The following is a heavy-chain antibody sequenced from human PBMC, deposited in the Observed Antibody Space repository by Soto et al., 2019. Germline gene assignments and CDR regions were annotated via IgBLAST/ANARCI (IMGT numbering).Heavy chain of an antibody. Sequence: GGSLRLSCAASGFTFSSYGMHWVRQAPGKGLEWVAVISYDGSNKYYADSVKGRFTISRDNSKNTLYLQMNSLRAEDTAVYYCATSYYYDSSGYREWGNFDYWGQGTLVTVSS. D-gene: IGHD3-22*01. CDR2: ISYDGSNK. CDR3: ATSYYYDSSGYREWGNFDY. CDR1: GFTFSSYG. J-gene: IGHJ4*02. V-gene: IGHV3-30*03.